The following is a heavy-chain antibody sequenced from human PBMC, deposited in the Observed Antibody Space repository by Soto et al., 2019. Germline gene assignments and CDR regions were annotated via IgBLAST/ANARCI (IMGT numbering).Heavy chain of an antibody. CDR1: GGSFSGYY. V-gene: IGHV4-34*01. Sequence: SETLSLTCAVYGGSFSGYYWSWIRQPPGKGLEWIGEINHSGSTNYNPSLKSRVTISVDTSKNQFSLKLSSVTAADTAVYYCARGFGDFWSGYYKYYYYYGMDVWGQGTTVTVSS. CDR3: ARGFGDFWSGYYKYYYYYGMDV. CDR2: INHSGST. J-gene: IGHJ6*02. D-gene: IGHD3-3*01.